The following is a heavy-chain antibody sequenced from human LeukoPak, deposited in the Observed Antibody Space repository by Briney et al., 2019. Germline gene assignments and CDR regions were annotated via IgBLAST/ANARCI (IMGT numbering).Heavy chain of an antibody. CDR2: IYHSGST. CDR1: GGSISSGGYS. Sequence: PSQTLSLTCAVSGGSISSGGYSWSWIRQPPGKGLEWIGYIYHSGSTYYNPSLKSRVTISVDTSKNQFSLKLSSVTAAGTAVYYCARDGGGYYYDSSGYYPPDYWGQGTLVTVSS. V-gene: IGHV4-30-2*01. D-gene: IGHD3-22*01. CDR3: ARDGGGYYYDSSGYYPPDY. J-gene: IGHJ4*02.